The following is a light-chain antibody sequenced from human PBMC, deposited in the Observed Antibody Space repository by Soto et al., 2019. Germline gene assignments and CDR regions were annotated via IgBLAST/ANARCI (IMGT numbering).Light chain of an antibody. CDR1: SSDVGSYNL. Sequence: QSVLTQPASVSGSPGQSITISCTGTSSDVGSYNLVSWYPHHPGKAPKRMIYEGSKRPSGVSNRFSGSKSGNTASLTISGLQAEDEADYYCCSYAGSSTFANWVCGGGTKLTVL. CDR2: EGS. J-gene: IGLJ3*02. CDR3: CSYAGSSTFANWV. V-gene: IGLV2-23*03.